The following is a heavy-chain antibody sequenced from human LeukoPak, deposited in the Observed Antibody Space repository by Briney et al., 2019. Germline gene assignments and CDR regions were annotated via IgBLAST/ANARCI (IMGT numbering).Heavy chain of an antibody. J-gene: IGHJ5*02. Sequence: PSETLSLTCTVSGGPINSYYWTWIRQPPGNGLEWIGYVYHTGSTNYNPPLKSRATISLDTSKNQFSLKLTSVTAADTGIYYCARGIKQWLVTSYHRFDPWGRGSLVTVSS. V-gene: IGHV4-4*08. CDR1: GGPINSYY. CDR2: VYHTGST. CDR3: ARGIKQWLVTSYHRFDP. D-gene: IGHD6-19*01.